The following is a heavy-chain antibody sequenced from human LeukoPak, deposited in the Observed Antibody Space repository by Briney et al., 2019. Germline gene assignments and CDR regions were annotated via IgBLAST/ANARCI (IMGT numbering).Heavy chain of an antibody. V-gene: IGHV4-34*01. CDR3: ERQWPTPGGWFDP. D-gene: IGHD6-19*01. CDR2: INHSGST. J-gene: IGHJ5*02. CDR1: GGSFSGYY. Sequence: SETLSLTCAVSGGSFSGYYWSWLRQPPGKGLEWIGEINHSGSTNYNPSLKSRVTISVDTSKNQFSLKLSSVTAADTAVYYCERQWPTPGGWFDPWGQGTLVTVSS.